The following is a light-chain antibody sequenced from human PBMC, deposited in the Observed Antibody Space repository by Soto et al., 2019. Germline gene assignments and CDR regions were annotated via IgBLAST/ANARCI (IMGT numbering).Light chain of an antibody. CDR1: QTISSW. J-gene: IGKJ4*01. CDR2: KAS. Sequence: DIQMTQSPSTLSGSVGDRVTITYRASQTISSWLAWYQQKPGKAPKLLIYKASTLKSGVPSRFSGSGSGTEFTLTISSLQPEYFATYYCQQLNSYPSFGGGTKVDIK. V-gene: IGKV1-5*03. CDR3: QQLNSYPS.